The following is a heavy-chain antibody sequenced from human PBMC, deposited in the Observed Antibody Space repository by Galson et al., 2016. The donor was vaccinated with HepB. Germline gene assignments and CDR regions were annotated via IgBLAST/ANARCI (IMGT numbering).Heavy chain of an antibody. CDR1: GFTFSSYD. D-gene: IGHD5-18*01. V-gene: IGHV3-13*01. Sequence: SLRLSCAASGFTFSSYDMHWVRQATGKGLEWVSGIDTAGGTSYLSSVKGRFTISRENAKNSLYLQMNSLRVGDTAVYYCVREILLVVGYYGMDVWGQGTTVTVSS. CDR2: IDTAGGT. CDR3: VREILLVVGYYGMDV. J-gene: IGHJ6*02.